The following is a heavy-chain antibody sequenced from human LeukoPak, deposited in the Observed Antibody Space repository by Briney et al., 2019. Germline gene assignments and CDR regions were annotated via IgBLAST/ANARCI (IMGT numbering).Heavy chain of an antibody. CDR1: GGTFSSYA. J-gene: IGHJ3*02. CDR3: ASMEMATIFGAFDI. D-gene: IGHD5-24*01. V-gene: IGHV1-69*04. Sequence: SVKVSXKASGGTFSSYAISWVRQAPGQGLEWMGRIIPILGIANYAQKFQGRVTITADKSASTAYMELSSLRSEDTAVYYCASMEMATIFGAFDIWGQGTMVTVSS. CDR2: IIPILGIA.